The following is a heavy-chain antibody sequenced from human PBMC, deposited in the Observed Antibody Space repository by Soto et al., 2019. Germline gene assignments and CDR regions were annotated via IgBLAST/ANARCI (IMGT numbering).Heavy chain of an antibody. CDR2: IYYSGST. CDR1: GGSISSGDYC. Sequence: SETLSLTCTVSGGSISSGDYCWSWIRQPPGKGLEWIGYIYYSGSTYYNPSLKSRVTISVDTSKNQFSLKLSSVTAADTAVYYCARGRVLWFGEFPSFDYWGQGTLVTVSS. CDR3: ARGRVLWFGEFPSFDY. D-gene: IGHD3-10*01. V-gene: IGHV4-30-4*01. J-gene: IGHJ4*02.